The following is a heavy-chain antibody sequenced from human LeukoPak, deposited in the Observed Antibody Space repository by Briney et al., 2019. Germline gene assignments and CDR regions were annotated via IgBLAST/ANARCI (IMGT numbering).Heavy chain of an antibody. CDR1: GFTLSSYV. D-gene: IGHD5-18*01. CDR3: ARDVRQGYSYGFHY. V-gene: IGHV3-30*04. CDR2: ISYDDGSNK. J-gene: IGHJ4*02. Sequence: PGGSLRLSCAASGFTLSSYVMHWVRQAPGKGLEWVALISYDDGSNKYYANSVKGRFTISRDNSKNTLYLQMNSLRTEDTAVYYCARDVRQGYSYGFHYWGQGTLVTVSS.